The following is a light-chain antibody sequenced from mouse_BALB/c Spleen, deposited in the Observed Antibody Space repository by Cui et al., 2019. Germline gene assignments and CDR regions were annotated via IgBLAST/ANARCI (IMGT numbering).Light chain of an antibody. J-gene: IGKJ1*01. CDR1: SSVSY. Sequence: QIVLTQSPATMSASPGEKVTMTCSASSSVSYMYWYQQKPGSSPRLLIYDTSNLASGVPVRFSGSGSGTSYSLTISRMEAEDAATYYCQQWSSYPRTFGGGTKLEIK. CDR2: DTS. CDR3: QQWSSYPRT. V-gene: IGKV4-55*01.